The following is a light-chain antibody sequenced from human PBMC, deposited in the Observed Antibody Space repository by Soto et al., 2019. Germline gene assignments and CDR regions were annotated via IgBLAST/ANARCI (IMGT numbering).Light chain of an antibody. Sequence: QSVLTQPASVSGSPGQSITISCTGTSSDVGSYNFVSWFQQHPGKVPKLMIYEVSKRPSGVSNRFSGSKSGNTASLTISGLQADDEAEYYCNSRTSSGSSVFGGGTKLTVL. CDR2: EVS. CDR1: SSDVGSYNF. V-gene: IGLV2-14*02. J-gene: IGLJ2*01. CDR3: NSRTSSGSSV.